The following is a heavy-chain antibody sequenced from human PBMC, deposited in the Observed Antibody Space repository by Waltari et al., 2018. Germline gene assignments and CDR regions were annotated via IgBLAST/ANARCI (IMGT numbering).Heavy chain of an antibody. CDR3: ARSDVYDLHGDS. CDR2: IWNDGSNK. D-gene: IGHD3-3*01. Sequence: QVNLVESGGGVVQPGMSLTLSCAAYGFPFRNYNRNWVRQAPGKGPEWVAIIWNDGSNKYYAESVTGRITISRDNSKNMVYLQLKSLRAEDTAVYYCARSDVYDLHGDSWGQGTLVTVSS. V-gene: IGHV3-33*01. CDR1: GFPFRNYN. J-gene: IGHJ4*02.